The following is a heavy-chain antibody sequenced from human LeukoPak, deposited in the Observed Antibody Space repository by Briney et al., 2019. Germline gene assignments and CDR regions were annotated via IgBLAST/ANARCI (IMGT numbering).Heavy chain of an antibody. Sequence: GGSLRLSCEASGFTFRSYGMHWVRQAPGKGLDWVAVVSRDGDNKYYRDSVRGRFTVSRDNSKSSLYLQMNGLRAEDTALYYCAKDPNGDYVGAFDMWGQGTMVTVSS. CDR3: AKDPNGDYVGAFDM. CDR2: VSRDGDNK. D-gene: IGHD4-17*01. CDR1: GFTFRSYG. V-gene: IGHV3-30*18. J-gene: IGHJ3*02.